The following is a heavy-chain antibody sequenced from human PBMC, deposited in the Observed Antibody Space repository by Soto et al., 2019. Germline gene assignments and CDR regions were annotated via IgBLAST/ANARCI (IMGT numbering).Heavy chain of an antibody. Sequence: GGSLRLSCAASGFTFSDYYMSWVRQAPGKGLEWVSAISGSGGSTYYADSVKGRFTISRDNSKNTLYLQMNSLRAEDTAVYYCAKGYYYDSSGSQDPPYYYYGMDVWGQGTTVTVSS. V-gene: IGHV3-23*01. CDR2: ISGSGGST. CDR3: AKGYYYDSSGSQDPPYYYYGMDV. D-gene: IGHD3-22*01. J-gene: IGHJ6*02. CDR1: GFTFSDYY.